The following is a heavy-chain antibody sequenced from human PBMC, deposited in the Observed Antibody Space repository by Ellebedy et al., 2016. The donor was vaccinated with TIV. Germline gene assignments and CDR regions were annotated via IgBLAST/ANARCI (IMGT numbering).Heavy chain of an antibody. Sequence: GESLKISXKPSGFSFSTYGINWVRQAPGKGLEWVALISYDGSEKYYADSVKGRFAISRDNSKNRLDLQMDSLRFEDSAVYFCARRLNAFDIGGYGMDVWGQGTTVTVSS. J-gene: IGHJ6*02. V-gene: IGHV3-30*03. CDR2: ISYDGSEK. CDR3: ARRLNAFDIGGYGMDV. D-gene: IGHD3-10*01. CDR1: GFSFSTYG.